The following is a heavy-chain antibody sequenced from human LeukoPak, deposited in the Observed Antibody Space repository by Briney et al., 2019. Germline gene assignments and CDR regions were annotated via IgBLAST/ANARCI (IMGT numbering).Heavy chain of an antibody. J-gene: IGHJ4*02. V-gene: IGHV3-23*01. Sequence: GGSLRLSCAASGFTFSGYAMSWVRQAPGKGLEWVSAISGSGGSTYYADSVKGRFTISRDNSKNTLYLQMNSLRAEDTAVYYCAKADYYDSSGYFDYWGQGTLVTVSS. CDR2: ISGSGGST. CDR3: AKADYYDSSGYFDY. CDR1: GFTFSGYA. D-gene: IGHD3-22*01.